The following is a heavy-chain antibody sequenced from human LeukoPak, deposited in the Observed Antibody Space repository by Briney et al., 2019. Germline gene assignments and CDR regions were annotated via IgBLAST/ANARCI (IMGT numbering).Heavy chain of an antibody. D-gene: IGHD2-2*01. CDR3: ASLPGYCSSTSCYDFDY. Sequence: SETLSLTCTVSGGSISSGDYYWSWIRQPPGKGLEWIGYIYYSGSTYYNPSLKSRVTISVDTSKNQFSLKLSSVTAADTAVYYCASLPGYCSSTSCYDFDYWGQGTLVTVSS. J-gene: IGHJ4*02. CDR2: IYYSGST. CDR1: GGSISSGDYY. V-gene: IGHV4-30-4*08.